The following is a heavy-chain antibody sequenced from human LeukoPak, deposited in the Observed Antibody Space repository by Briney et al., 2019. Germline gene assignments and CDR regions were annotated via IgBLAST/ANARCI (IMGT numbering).Heavy chain of an antibody. D-gene: IGHD5-18*01. CDR1: GFTFSSYS. Sequence: PGGSLRLSCAASGFTFSSYSMNWVRQAPGKGLEWVSSISSSSSYIYYADSVKGRFTISRDNAKNSLYLQMNSLRAEDTAVCYCARVSDTAMRAPFDPWAREPWSPSPQ. CDR3: ARVSDTAMRAPFDP. V-gene: IGHV3-21*01. J-gene: IGHJ5*02. CDR2: ISSSSSYI.